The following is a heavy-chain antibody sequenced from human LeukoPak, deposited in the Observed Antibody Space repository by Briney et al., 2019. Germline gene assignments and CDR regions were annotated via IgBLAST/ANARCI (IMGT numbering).Heavy chain of an antibody. J-gene: IGHJ4*02. D-gene: IGHD3-3*01. CDR3: AGEAIWSGWSFAFDY. CDR1: GFTVSSNY. V-gene: IGHV3-11*04. CDR2: ISSSGSTI. Sequence: GGSLRLSCAASGFTVSSNYMSWVRQAPGKGLEWVSYISSSGSTIYYADSVKGRFTISRDNAKNSLYLQMNSLRAEDTAVYYCAGEAIWSGWSFAFDYWGQGTLVTVSS.